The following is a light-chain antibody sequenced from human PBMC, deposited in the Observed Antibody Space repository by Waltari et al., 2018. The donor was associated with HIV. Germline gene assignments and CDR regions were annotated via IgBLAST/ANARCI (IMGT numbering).Light chain of an antibody. CDR2: SNN. CDR1: SSNIGSNT. V-gene: IGLV1-44*01. J-gene: IGLJ3*02. Sequence: QSVLTQPPSASGTPGQRVTISCSGSSSNIGSNTVNWYHQFPGTAPKLLISSNNQRPSGVPDRFSGSKSGTSASLAISGLQSEDEAEYSCAAWDDSLNGWVFGGGTKLTVL. CDR3: AAWDDSLNGWV.